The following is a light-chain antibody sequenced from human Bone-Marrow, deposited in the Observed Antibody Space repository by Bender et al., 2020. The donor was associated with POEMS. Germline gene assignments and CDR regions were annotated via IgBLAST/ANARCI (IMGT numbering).Light chain of an antibody. CDR1: SSDIAIYDF. V-gene: IGLV2-14*01. CDR2: GVS. Sequence: QSALTQPASVSGSPGQSITISCTGTSSDIAIYDFVSWYQQHPGKAPTLMIFGVSERPSGVSHRFSGSKSGNTASLTISGLQAEDEADYYCCSYRNDFTLVFGGGTKLTVL. CDR3: CSYRNDFTLV. J-gene: IGLJ2*01.